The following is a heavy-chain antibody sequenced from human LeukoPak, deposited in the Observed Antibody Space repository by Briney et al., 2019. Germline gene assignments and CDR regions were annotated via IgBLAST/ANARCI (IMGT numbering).Heavy chain of an antibody. CDR1: GGSISSYY. D-gene: IGHD3-3*02. CDR2: IYYSGST. Sequence: SETLSLTCTVSGGSISSYYWSWIRQPPGKGLEWIGYIYYSGSTNYNPSLKSRVTISVDTSKNQFSLKLSSVTAADTAVYYCARGDSITTPYYFDYWGQGTLVTVSS. CDR3: ARGDSITTPYYFDY. V-gene: IGHV4-59*01. J-gene: IGHJ4*02.